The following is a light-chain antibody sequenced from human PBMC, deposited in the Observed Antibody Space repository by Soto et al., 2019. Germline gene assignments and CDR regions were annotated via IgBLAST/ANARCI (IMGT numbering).Light chain of an antibody. CDR3: QQHTNWPPTIT. CDR2: DAS. J-gene: IGKJ5*01. Sequence: EIVLTQSPATLSLSPGERATLSCRASQSVSSYLAWYQQMPGQAPRLLIYDASNRATGIPARFSGSGSGTDFTLTISSLEPEDFAVYYCQQHTNWPPTITFGQGTRLEI. CDR1: QSVSSY. V-gene: IGKV3-11*01.